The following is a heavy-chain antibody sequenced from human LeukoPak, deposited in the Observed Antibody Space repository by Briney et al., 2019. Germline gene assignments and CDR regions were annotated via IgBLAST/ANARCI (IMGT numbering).Heavy chain of an antibody. CDR1: GFTFSSYA. V-gene: IGHV3-30-3*01. CDR3: VRDNPGCCGVIPSNIDDY. J-gene: IGHJ4*02. Sequence: GRSPRLSCAASGFTFSSYAMHWVRQAPGKGLEWVAVISYDGSNKYYADSVKGRFTISRDNSKNTLYLQMNSLRAEDTAVYYCVRDNPGCCGVIPSNIDDYWGQGTLVTVSS. CDR2: ISYDGSNK. D-gene: IGHD2/OR15-2a*01.